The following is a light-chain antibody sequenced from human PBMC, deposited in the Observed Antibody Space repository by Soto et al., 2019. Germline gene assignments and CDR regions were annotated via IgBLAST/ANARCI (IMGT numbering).Light chain of an antibody. Sequence: QSGPAKPASGSGAPGQSIPIPCTGTSNVVGGYNYVSWYQQHPGKAPKLMIYDVSNRPSGVSNRFSGSKSGNTASLTISGLQAEDEADYYCSSYTSSSTLVFGTGTKVTVL. CDR1: SNVVGGYNY. CDR2: DVS. J-gene: IGLJ1*01. V-gene: IGLV2-14*01. CDR3: SSYTSSSTLV.